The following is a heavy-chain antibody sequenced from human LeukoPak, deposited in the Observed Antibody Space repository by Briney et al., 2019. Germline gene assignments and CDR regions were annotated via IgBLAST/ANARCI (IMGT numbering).Heavy chain of an antibody. CDR2: INYSGST. J-gene: IGHJ4*02. D-gene: IGHD5-12*01. CDR3: ARGGRINSGYSQARQRILDY. V-gene: IGHV4-34*01. Sequence: SETLSLTCAVYGGSFSGYYWSWVRQPPAKGLEWIGEINYSGSTNYTPSLKSRVTISVDTSKSQFSLKLSSVTAADTAVYYCARGGRINSGYSQARQRILDYWGQGTLVTVSS. CDR1: GGSFSGYY.